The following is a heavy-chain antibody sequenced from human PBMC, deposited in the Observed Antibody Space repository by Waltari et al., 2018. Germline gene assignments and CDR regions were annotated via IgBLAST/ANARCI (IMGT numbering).Heavy chain of an antibody. CDR3: ARGVATPRYYGMDV. CDR2: ISSSSSYI. CDR1: GFTFSSYS. Sequence: EVQLVESGGGLVKPGGSLRLSCAASGFTFSSYSMNWVRQAPGKGLEWVSSISSSSSYIYYADSVKGRFTISRDNAKNSLYLQMNSLRAEDTAVYYCARGVATPRYYGMDVWGQGTTVTVSS. V-gene: IGHV3-21*01. D-gene: IGHD5-12*01. J-gene: IGHJ6*02.